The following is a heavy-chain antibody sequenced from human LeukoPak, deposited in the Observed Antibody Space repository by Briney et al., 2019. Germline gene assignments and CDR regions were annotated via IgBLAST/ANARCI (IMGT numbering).Heavy chain of an antibody. CDR2: IYYSGST. D-gene: IGHD6-13*01. CDR1: GGSISSYY. V-gene: IGHV4-59*08. Sequence: SETLSLTCTVSGGSISSYYWSWIRQPPGKGLEWIGYIYYSGSTNYNPSLKSRVTISVDTSKNQFSLKLSSVTAADTAVYYCARVGGYSSSLGAFDIWGQGTMVTVSS. J-gene: IGHJ3*02. CDR3: ARVGGYSSSLGAFDI.